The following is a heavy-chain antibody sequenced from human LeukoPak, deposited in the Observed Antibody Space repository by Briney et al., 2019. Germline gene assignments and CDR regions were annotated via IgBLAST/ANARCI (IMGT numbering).Heavy chain of an antibody. CDR3: ARSHDYGDDNGY. CDR2: ISAYNGNT. J-gene: IGHJ4*02. V-gene: IGHV1-18*01. D-gene: IGHD4-17*01. Sequence: ASVKVSCKASGYTFTSYGISWVRQAPGQGLEWMGWISAYNGNTNYAQKFQGRVTITADESTSTAYMELSSLRSEDTAVYYCARSHDYGDDNGYWGQGTLVTVSS. CDR1: GYTFTSYG.